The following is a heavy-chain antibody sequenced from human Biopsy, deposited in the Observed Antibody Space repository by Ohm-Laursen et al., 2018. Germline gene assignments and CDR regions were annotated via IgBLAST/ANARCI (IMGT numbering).Heavy chain of an antibody. CDR1: GDSLSSGPDN. V-gene: IGHV4-61*01. J-gene: IGHJ4*02. CDR3: ARGRRTSGWPYFAN. CDR2: IYSGGNT. D-gene: IGHD6-19*01. Sequence: SETLSLTCTVSGDSLSSGPDNWSWIRQPPGQGLEYIGFIYSGGNTNYNPSLQNRVTMSVDTSKNQSSLKLSSVIAADTAVYYCARGRRTSGWPYFANWGQGTLVIVSS.